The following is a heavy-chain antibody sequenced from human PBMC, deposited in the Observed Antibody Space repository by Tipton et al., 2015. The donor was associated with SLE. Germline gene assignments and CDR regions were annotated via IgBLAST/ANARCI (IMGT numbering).Heavy chain of an antibody. D-gene: IGHD2-15*01. CDR1: GGSISSSSYY. J-gene: IGHJ6*02. CDR2: IYYSGIT. V-gene: IGHV4-39*07. Sequence: TLSLTCTVSGGSISSSSYYWGWIRQPPGKGLEWIGGIYYSGITYYNPSLKSRVTISVDTSKNQFSLQLSSVTAADTAVYYCARVGYCSGGSCYPGPYYYYGMDVWGQGTTVTVSS. CDR3: ARVGYCSGGSCYPGPYYYYGMDV.